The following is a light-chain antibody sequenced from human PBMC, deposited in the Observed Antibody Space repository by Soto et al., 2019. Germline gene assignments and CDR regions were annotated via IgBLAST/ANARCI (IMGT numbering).Light chain of an antibody. CDR1: SSNIGSHT. J-gene: IGLJ3*02. CDR2: NTY. V-gene: IGLV1-44*01. CDR3: AAWDDSLNGVV. Sequence: QPVLTQPPSASGTPGQRVTISCSGSSSNIGSHTVNWYQQLPGTAPRLLIYNTYYRPSGVPDRFSGSKSDTSASLAISGLQSEDEADYYCAAWDDSLNGVVFGGGTKLTVL.